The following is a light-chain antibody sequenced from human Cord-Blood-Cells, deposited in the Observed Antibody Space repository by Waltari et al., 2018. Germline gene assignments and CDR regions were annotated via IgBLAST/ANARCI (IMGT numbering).Light chain of an antibody. CDR1: QSISSW. V-gene: IGKV1-5*01. CDR3: QQYNSYPWT. Sequence: GDGVTITCRASQSISSWLAWYQQKPGKAPKLLFYDASSLESGVPSRFSGSGSGTEFTLTISSLQPDDFATYYCQQYNSYPWTFGQGTKVEIK. J-gene: IGKJ1*01. CDR2: DAS.